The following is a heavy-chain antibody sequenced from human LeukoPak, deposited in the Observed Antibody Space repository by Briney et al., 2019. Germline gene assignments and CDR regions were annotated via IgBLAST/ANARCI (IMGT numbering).Heavy chain of an antibody. D-gene: IGHD3-22*01. CDR3: AREVYYDSSGYAYGINWFDP. V-gene: IGHV4-4*07. CDR2: IYTSGST. CDR1: GGSISSYY. J-gene: IGHJ5*02. Sequence: SETLSLTCTVSGGSISSYYWSWIRQPAGKGLEWIGRIYTSGSTNYNPSLKSRDTMSVDTSKNQFSLKLSSVTAADTAVYYCAREVYYDSSGYAYGINWFDPWGQGTLVTVSS.